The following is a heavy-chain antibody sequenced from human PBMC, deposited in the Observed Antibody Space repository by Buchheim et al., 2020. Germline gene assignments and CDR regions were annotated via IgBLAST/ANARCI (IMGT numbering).Heavy chain of an antibody. V-gene: IGHV3-33*01. CDR2: IWYDGSNK. Sequence: QVQLVESGGGVVQPGRSLRLSCAASGFTFSSYGMHWVRQAPGKGLEWVAVIWYDGSNKYYADSVKGRFTISRDNSKNTLYLQMNSLRAEDTAVYYCARAQVGYYYDSSGWAFDYWGQGTL. J-gene: IGHJ4*02. CDR3: ARAQVGYYYDSSGWAFDY. D-gene: IGHD3-22*01. CDR1: GFTFSSYG.